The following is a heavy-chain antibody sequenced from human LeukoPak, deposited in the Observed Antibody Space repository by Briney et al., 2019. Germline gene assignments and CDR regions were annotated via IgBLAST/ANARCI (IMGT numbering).Heavy chain of an antibody. CDR1: GYTFTSYY. D-gene: IGHD3-10*01. CDR3: ARDSPRVYYGSGSYYNALGY. Sequence: GASVKVSCKASGYTFTSYYMHWLRQAPGQGLEWMGIINPSGGSTSYAQQFQGRVTMTRDTSTSTVYMELSSLRSEDTTVYYCARDSPRVYYGSGSYYNALGYWGQGTLVTVSS. J-gene: IGHJ4*02. CDR2: INPSGGST. V-gene: IGHV1-46*01.